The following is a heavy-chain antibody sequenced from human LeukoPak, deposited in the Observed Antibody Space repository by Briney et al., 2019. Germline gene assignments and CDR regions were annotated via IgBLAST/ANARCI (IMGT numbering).Heavy chain of an antibody. D-gene: IGHD3-22*01. J-gene: IGHJ4*02. CDR3: AKTTSGCPEMDIDY. Sequence: GGSLRLSCAASGFTFSSYSMNWVRQAPGKGLEWVSAISGSGGSTYYADSVKGRFTISRDNSKNTLYLQMNSLRAEDTAVYYCAKTTSGCPEMDIDYWGQGTLVTVSS. CDR2: ISGSGGST. V-gene: IGHV3-23*01. CDR1: GFTFSSYS.